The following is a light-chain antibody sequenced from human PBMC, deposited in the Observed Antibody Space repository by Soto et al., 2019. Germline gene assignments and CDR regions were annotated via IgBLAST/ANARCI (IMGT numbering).Light chain of an antibody. CDR3: QQYSNWPPIT. CDR2: DTS. Sequence: EMVMTQSPATLSVYPGERATLSCRASQSVSSKLAWYQQKPGQAPRLLIYDTSTRATGIPARFSGSGSGTEFTLTISSLQSEDFAIYYCQQYSNWPPITFGQGTRLEIK. CDR1: QSVSSK. J-gene: IGKJ5*01. V-gene: IGKV3-15*01.